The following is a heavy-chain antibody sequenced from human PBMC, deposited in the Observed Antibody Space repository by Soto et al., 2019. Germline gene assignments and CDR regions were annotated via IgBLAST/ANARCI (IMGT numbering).Heavy chain of an antibody. V-gene: IGHV1-18*01. CDR1: GSTFTSYG. J-gene: IGHJ4*02. CDR2: IRAYNGNT. Sequence: QVQLVQSGAEVKKPGASVKVSCKASGSTFTSYGISWVRQAPGQGLEWMGWIRAYNGNTNYAQKLQGRVTMTTDTSALTAYRDLRSLRSDYTAVYYCARHTGATSFDYWGQGTLVTVSS. CDR3: ARHTGATSFDY. D-gene: IGHD5-12*01.